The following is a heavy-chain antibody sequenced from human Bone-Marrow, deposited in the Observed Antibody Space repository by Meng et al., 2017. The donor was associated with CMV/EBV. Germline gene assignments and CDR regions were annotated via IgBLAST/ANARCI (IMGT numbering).Heavy chain of an antibody. V-gene: IGHV3-13*03. CDR2: IGTAGDT. CDR3: ARDSDHRHGSSGRCLDY. Sequence: GESLKISCAACGFTFSSYDMHWVRQATGKGLEWVSAIGTAGDTYYPGSVKGQFTISRENAKNSLYLRMNSLRAEDTAIYYSARDSDHRHGSSGRCLDYWGQGTLVTVSS. CDR1: GFTFSSYD. D-gene: IGHD3-10*01. J-gene: IGHJ4*02.